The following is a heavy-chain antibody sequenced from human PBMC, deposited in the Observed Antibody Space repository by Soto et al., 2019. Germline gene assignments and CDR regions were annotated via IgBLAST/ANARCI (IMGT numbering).Heavy chain of an antibody. V-gene: IGHV4-34*01. CDR2: INHSGST. CDR3: ARALACSGGSCDFDY. D-gene: IGHD2-15*01. CDR1: GGSFSGYY. J-gene: IGHJ4*02. Sequence: SETLSLTCAVYGGSFSGYYWSWIRQPPGKGLEWIGEINHSGSTNYNPSLKSRVTISVDTSKNQFSLKLSSVTAADTAVYYCARALACSGGSCDFDYWGQGTLVTVS.